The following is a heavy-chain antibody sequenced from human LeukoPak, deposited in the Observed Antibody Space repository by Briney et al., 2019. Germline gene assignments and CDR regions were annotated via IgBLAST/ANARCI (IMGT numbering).Heavy chain of an antibody. D-gene: IGHD1-26*01. CDR1: GYTFTSYY. J-gene: IGHJ4*02. V-gene: IGHV1-2*02. Sequence: ASVKVSCKASGYTFTSYYMHWVRQAPGQGLEWMGWINPNSGGTNYAQKFQGRVTMTRDTSISTAYMELSRLRSDDTAVYYCATFAGEHQAPFDYWGQGTLVTVSS. CDR3: ATFAGEHQAPFDY. CDR2: INPNSGGT.